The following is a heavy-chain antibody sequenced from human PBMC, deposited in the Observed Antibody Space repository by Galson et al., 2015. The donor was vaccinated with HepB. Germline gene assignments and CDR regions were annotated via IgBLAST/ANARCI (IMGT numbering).Heavy chain of an antibody. J-gene: IGHJ3*02. CDR2: IRPDSGGT. Sequence: SVKVSCKASGYTFTGYYIHWVRQAPGQGLEWIGWIRPDSGGTRNAEKFQGRVTMTRDTSTSTAYMELTSLTSDDTAVYYCARDGIPTNGFDIWGQGTVVTVYS. CDR1: GYTFTGYY. D-gene: IGHD5-24*01. CDR3: ARDGIPTNGFDI. V-gene: IGHV1-2*02.